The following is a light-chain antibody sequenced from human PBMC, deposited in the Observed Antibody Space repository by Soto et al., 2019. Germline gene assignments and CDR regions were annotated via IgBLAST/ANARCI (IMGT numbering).Light chain of an antibody. CDR2: GAS. Sequence: EIVLTQSPGPRSLSPGERATLSFRASQSVSSSHLAWYQQKPGQAPRLLIYGASSSATGIPDRFSGSGSGTDFTLTISRLEPEDFAVYYCQRYGSSLFTFGPGPKVDIK. J-gene: IGKJ3*01. CDR1: QSVSSSH. CDR3: QRYGSSLFT. V-gene: IGKV3-20*01.